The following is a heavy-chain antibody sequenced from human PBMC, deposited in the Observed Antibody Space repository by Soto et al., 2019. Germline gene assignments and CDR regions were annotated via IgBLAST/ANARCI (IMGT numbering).Heavy chain of an antibody. J-gene: IGHJ4*02. CDR2: IYYSGST. Sequence: SETLSLTCTVSGGSISSYYWSWIRQPPGKGLEWIGYIYYSGSTNYNPSLKSRVTISVDTSKNQFSLKLSSVTAADTAVYYCARGAKGTVDYWGQGTLVTVSS. CDR3: ARGAKGTVDY. D-gene: IGHD1-1*01. V-gene: IGHV4-59*08. CDR1: GGSISSYY.